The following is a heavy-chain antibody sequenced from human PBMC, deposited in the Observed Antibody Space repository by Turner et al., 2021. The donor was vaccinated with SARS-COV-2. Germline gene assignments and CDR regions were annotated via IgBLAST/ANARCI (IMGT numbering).Heavy chain of an antibody. CDR2: IFYSGST. CDR1: GVSMTNYY. J-gene: IGHJ5*02. D-gene: IGHD5-18*01. Sequence: QVKLLESGPGLVKPSEILSLTCKVSGVSMTNYYWSWVRQPPGKGLEWIGHIFYSGSTTYNPALKSRVIITLDTAKNQFSLRVTAVTAADTAVYHCARYGGGYGSHWLDTWGQGTLVTVSS. CDR3: ARYGGGYGSHWLDT. V-gene: IGHV4-59*01.